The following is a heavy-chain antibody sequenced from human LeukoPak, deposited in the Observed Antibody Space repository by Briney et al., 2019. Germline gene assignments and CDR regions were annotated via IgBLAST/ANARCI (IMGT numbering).Heavy chain of an antibody. D-gene: IGHD3-16*01. Sequence: GGSLRLSCAASGFTFFTYSMHWVRQAPGKGLEWLAVSSFDENNKYYADSVRGRFTISRDNSKNTLYLQMNSLRAEDTAVYYCAKTSKDYDYVWGSYDYWGQGTLVTGSS. J-gene: IGHJ4*02. CDR2: SSFDENNK. CDR3: AKTSKDYDYVWGSYDY. CDR1: GFTFFTYS. V-gene: IGHV3-30*18.